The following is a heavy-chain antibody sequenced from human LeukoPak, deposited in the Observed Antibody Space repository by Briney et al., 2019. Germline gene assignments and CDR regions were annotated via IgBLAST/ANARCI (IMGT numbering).Heavy chain of an antibody. CDR1: GGTFSSYA. V-gene: IGHV1-69*01. CDR2: IIPIFGTA. D-gene: IGHD6-13*01. J-gene: IGHJ4*02. Sequence: SVKVSCKASGGTFSSYAISWVRQAPGQGLEWMGGIIPIFGTANYAQKFQGRDTITADESTSTAYMELSSLRSEDTAVYYCARAEYSSSWFDYWGQGTLVTVSS. CDR3: ARAEYSSSWFDY.